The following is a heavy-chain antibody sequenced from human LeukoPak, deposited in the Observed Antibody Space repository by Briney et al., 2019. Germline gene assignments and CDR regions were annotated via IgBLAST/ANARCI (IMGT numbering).Heavy chain of an antibody. CDR3: ARDLDYDILTGYRYGMDV. J-gene: IGHJ6*02. Sequence: GGSLRLSCAASGFTFSSYWMHWVRQAPGKGLVWVSRINSDGSSTIYADSVKGRFTISRDNAKNSLYLQMNSLRAEDTAVYYCARDLDYDILTGYRYGMDVWGQGTTVTASS. CDR2: INSDGSST. D-gene: IGHD3-9*01. V-gene: IGHV3-74*01. CDR1: GFTFSSYW.